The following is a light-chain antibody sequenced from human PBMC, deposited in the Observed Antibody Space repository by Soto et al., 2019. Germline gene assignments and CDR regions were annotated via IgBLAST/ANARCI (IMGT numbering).Light chain of an antibody. V-gene: IGLV1-40*01. CDR3: QSFDSRLSGYV. J-gene: IGLJ1*01. CDR1: NSNIGAGYD. Sequence: QSVLTQPPSVSGAPGQRVTISCTGSNSNIGAGYDVHWYQQLPGTAPKLLIYGNNNRPSGVPDRLSGSKSGTSASLAITGLQAEDEADYYCQSFDSRLSGYVFGTGTKVTVL. CDR2: GNN.